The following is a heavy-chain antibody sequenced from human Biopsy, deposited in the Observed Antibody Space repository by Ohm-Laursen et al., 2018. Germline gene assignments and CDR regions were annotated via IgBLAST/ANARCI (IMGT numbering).Heavy chain of an antibody. V-gene: IGHV4-59*01. CDR1: GESMGTYY. Sequence: TLSLTCTVSGESMGTYYWTWIRQPPGKGLEWIASIYYSGTTNKNPSLKSRVTISVDTSKRQFYLELSSVTAADTAIYYCARDGAGSYHDYWGQGTLVTVSS. CDR3: ARDGAGSYHDY. CDR2: IYYSGTT. J-gene: IGHJ4*02. D-gene: IGHD3-10*01.